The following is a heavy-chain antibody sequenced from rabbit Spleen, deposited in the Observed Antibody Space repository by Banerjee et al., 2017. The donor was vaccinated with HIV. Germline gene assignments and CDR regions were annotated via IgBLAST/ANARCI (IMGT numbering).Heavy chain of an antibody. CDR1: GFSFSSNDY. J-gene: IGHJ6*01. D-gene: IGHD1-1*01. CDR3: ARDTATSFSTYGMDL. Sequence: QSLEESGGGLVQPEGSLTLTSKASGFSFSSNDYMCWVRQAPGKGLEWIACTAGGRSTFTYYASWAKGRFTISKASSTTVTLQMTSLTAADTATYFCARDTATSFSTYGMDLWGPGTLVTVS. CDR2: TAGGRSTFT. V-gene: IGHV1S40*01.